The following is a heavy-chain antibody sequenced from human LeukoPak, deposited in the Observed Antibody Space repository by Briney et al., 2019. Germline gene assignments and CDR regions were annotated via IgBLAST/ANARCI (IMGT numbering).Heavy chain of an antibody. CDR1: GFTFSSYA. D-gene: IGHD1-26*01. CDR2: SGSDGST. V-gene: IGHV3-23*01. Sequence: QAGGSLRLSCVVSGFTFSSYAMSWVRQAPGKGLEWVSTSGSDGSTYYADSVKGRFTISRDNSKNTLYLQMNSLRVEDTAVYYCARVGEGAAKDWGQGTLVTVSS. CDR3: ARVGEGAAKD. J-gene: IGHJ4*02.